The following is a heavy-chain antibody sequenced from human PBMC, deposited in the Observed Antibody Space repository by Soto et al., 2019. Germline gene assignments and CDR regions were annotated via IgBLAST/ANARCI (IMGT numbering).Heavy chain of an antibody. V-gene: IGHV4-59*01. J-gene: IGHJ5*02. CDR3: ARDRTTVTTSVWWFDP. CDR1: GGSISSYY. Sequence: QVQLQESGPGLVKPSETPSLTCTVSGGSISSYYWSWIRQPPGKGLEWIGYIYYSGSTNYNPSLKSRVTISVDKSKNQFSLKLSSVTAADTAVYYCARDRTTVTTSVWWFDPWGQGTLVTVSS. D-gene: IGHD4-4*01. CDR2: IYYSGST.